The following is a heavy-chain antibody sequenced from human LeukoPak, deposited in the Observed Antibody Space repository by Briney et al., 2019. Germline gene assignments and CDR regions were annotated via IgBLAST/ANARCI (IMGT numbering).Heavy chain of an antibody. CDR2: IYYSGST. V-gene: IGHV4-31*03. CDR3: AGHTYYYGSGSYYNFGEYYFDY. Sequence: SETLSLTCTVSGGSISSGGYYWSGIRQHPGKGLECIGYIYYSGSTYYNPSLKSRVTISVDTSKNQFSLKLSSVTAADTAVYYCAGHTYYYGSGSYYNFGEYYFDYWGQGTLVTVSS. J-gene: IGHJ4*02. D-gene: IGHD3-10*01. CDR1: GGSISSGGYY.